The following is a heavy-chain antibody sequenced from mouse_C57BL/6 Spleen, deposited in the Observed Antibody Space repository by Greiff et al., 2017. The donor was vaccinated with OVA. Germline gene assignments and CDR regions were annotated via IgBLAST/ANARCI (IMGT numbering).Heavy chain of an antibody. J-gene: IGHJ3*01. Sequence: DVKLEESGGGLVKPGGSLKLSCAASGFTFSDYGMHWVRQAPEKGLEWVAYISSGSSTIYYADTVKGRFTIARYNAKNTLFLQMTSLRSEDTAMYYFAWPYSYTLFFAYWGQGTLVTVSA. CDR1: GFTFSDYG. V-gene: IGHV5-17*01. CDR3: AWPYSYTLFFAY. CDR2: ISSGSSTI. D-gene: IGHD3-3*01.